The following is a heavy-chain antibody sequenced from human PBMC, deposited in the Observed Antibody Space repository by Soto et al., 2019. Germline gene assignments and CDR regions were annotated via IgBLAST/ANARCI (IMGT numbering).Heavy chain of an antibody. J-gene: IGHJ5*02. CDR1: GGSISSYY. CDR3: ARLPRGHRPPLPDL. CDR2: IYYSGST. V-gene: IGHV4-59*12. Sequence: QVQLQESGPGLVKPSETLSLTCTVSGGSISSYYWSWIRQPPGKGLEWIGYIYYSGSTNYHPSLKGPVNHFVEPVKDPVPLEVSSVTPADTAVYYRARLPRGHRPPLPDLWGPGTLVTVSS.